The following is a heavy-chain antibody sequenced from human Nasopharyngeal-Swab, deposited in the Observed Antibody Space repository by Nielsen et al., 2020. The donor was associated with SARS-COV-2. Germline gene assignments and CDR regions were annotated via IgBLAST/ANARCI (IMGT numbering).Heavy chain of an antibody. V-gene: IGHV4-34*01. J-gene: IGHJ5*02. D-gene: IGHD6-13*01. CDR1: GFTFSSYD. Sequence: GSLRLSCAASGFTFSSYDMSWIRQPPGKGLEWIGEINHSGSTNYNPSLKSRVTISVDTSKNQFSLKLSSVTAADTAVYYCARWSSSWYWFDPWGQGTLVTVSS. CDR3: ARWSSSWYWFDP. CDR2: INHSGST.